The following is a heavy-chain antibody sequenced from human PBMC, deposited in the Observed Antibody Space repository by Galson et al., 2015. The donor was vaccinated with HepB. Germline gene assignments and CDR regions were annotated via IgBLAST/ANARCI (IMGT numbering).Heavy chain of an antibody. V-gene: IGHV3-15*07. CDR1: GFTFSNAW. Sequence: SLRLSCAASGFTFSNAWVNWVRQAPGKGLEWVGRVKSKTAGGTVDYAAPVKGRLTISRDDSKNTLYLQMNSLKTEDTAVYSCTTLTMGTTAYWGQGTLVTVSS. CDR2: VKSKTAGGTV. CDR3: TTLTMGTTAY. J-gene: IGHJ4*02. D-gene: IGHD1-26*01.